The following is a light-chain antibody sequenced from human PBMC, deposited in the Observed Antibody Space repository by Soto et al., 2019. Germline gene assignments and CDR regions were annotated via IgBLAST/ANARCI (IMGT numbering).Light chain of an antibody. V-gene: IGKV1-5*03. CDR3: QQYNSQWT. CDR1: QSISSW. CDR2: KAS. Sequence: DIQMTQSPSTLSAWVLGIVRIGCRASQSISSWLAWYQQKPGRAPKLLIYKASSLESGVPSRFSGSGSGTEFTLTISSLQTDDFATYYCQQYNSQWTFGQGTKVDIK. J-gene: IGKJ1*01.